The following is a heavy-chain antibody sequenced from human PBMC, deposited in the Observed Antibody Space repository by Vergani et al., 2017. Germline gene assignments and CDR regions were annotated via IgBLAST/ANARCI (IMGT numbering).Heavy chain of an antibody. CDR3: ASQSYYDSSGYFYKAFDI. CDR2: IYPGDSDT. V-gene: IGHV5-51*01. CDR1: GYSFTSYW. J-gene: IGHJ3*02. D-gene: IGHD3-22*01. Sequence: EVQLVQSGAEVKKPGESLRISCKGSGYSFTSYWISWVRQMPGKGLEWMGIIYPGDSDTRYSPSFQGQVTISADKSISTAYLQWSSLKASDTAMYYCASQSYYDSSGYFYKAFDIWGQGTMVTVSS.